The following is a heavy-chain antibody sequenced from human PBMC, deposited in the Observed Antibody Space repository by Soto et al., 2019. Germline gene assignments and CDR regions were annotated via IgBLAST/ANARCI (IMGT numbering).Heavy chain of an antibody. CDR1: GFSFSIYA. J-gene: IGHJ4*02. CDR3: AKYLDTSGHHRTFDY. CDR2: ISGNSANS. V-gene: IGHV3-23*01. Sequence: QLLESGGGLVQPGGSLRLSCAASGFSFSIYAMTWVRQAPGKGLEWVSAISGNSANSIYGDSVKGRFTISRDNSKNMLYLQMNSLRDEDTAIYYCAKYLDTSGHHRTFDYWGQGTLVTVS. D-gene: IGHD3-9*01.